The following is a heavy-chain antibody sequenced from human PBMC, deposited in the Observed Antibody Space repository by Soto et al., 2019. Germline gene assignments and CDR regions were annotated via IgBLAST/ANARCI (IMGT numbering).Heavy chain of an antibody. CDR3: ARRPREYCSSGNCYDY. Sequence: GESLKISCKGSGYSLINYWIAWVLQIPGKGLEWMGIIYPGDSDTRYSPSLQGQVTISADKSISTTYLQWSSLKASDTAIYYCARRPREYCSSGNCYDYWGQGTL. CDR1: GYSLINYW. V-gene: IGHV5-51*01. D-gene: IGHD2-15*01. J-gene: IGHJ4*02. CDR2: IYPGDSDT.